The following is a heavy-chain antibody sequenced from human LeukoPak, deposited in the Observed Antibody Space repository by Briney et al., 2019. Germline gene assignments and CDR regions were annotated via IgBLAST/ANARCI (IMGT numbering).Heavy chain of an antibody. CDR3: AKGPRLERGYSYGYFHY. Sequence: GGSLRLSCAASGVSFDDYAMHWVRQAPGQGLEWVSLVSWDGTTTYYADSVNGRFTISRDNSKNSLYLQMNSLRAADTAFYYCAKGPRLERGYSYGYFHYWGQGTLVTVSS. D-gene: IGHD5-18*01. V-gene: IGHV3-43D*03. J-gene: IGHJ4*02. CDR1: GVSFDDYA. CDR2: VSWDGTTT.